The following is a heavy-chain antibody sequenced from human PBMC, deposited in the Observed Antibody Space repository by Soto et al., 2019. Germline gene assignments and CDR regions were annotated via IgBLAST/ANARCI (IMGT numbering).Heavy chain of an antibody. CDR3: ARAFSKYYGSGSYFYFDY. Sequence: GGSLRLSCAASGFTFSSYWMSWVRQAPGKGLEWVANIKQDGSEKYYVDSVKGRFTISRDNAKNSLYLQMNSLRAEDTAVYYCARAFSKYYGSGSYFYFDYWGQGTLVTVSS. J-gene: IGHJ4*02. CDR1: GFTFSSYW. V-gene: IGHV3-7*05. CDR2: IKQDGSEK. D-gene: IGHD3-10*01.